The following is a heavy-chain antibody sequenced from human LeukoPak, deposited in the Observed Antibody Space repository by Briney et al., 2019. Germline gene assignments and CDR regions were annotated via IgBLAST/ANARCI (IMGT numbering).Heavy chain of an antibody. CDR3: ARGPTRITMVRGAPDYYSDY. Sequence: SVKVSCKASGGTFSSYAISWVRQAPGQGLEWMGGIIPIFGTANYAQKFQGRVTITADESTSTAYMELSSLRSEDTAVYYCARGPTRITMVRGAPDYYSDYWGQGTLVTVSS. CDR2: IIPIFGTA. J-gene: IGHJ4*02. D-gene: IGHD3-10*01. V-gene: IGHV1-69*01. CDR1: GGTFSSYA.